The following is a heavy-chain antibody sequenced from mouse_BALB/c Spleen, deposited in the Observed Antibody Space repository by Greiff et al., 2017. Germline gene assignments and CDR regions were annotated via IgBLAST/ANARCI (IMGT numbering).Heavy chain of an antibody. CDR2: ISSGGST. Sequence: EVKLVESGGGLVKPGGSLKLSCAASGFTFSSYAMSWVRQTPEKRLEWVASISSGGSTYYPDSVKGRFTISRDNAGNILYLQMSSLRSEDTAMYYCARGRRYEAGKGPYYFDYWGQGTTLTVSS. CDR3: ARGRRYEAGKGPYYFDY. J-gene: IGHJ2*01. D-gene: IGHD2-14*01. CDR1: GFTFSSYA. V-gene: IGHV5-6-5*01.